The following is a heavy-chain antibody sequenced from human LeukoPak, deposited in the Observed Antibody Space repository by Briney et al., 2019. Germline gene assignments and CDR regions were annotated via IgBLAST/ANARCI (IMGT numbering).Heavy chain of an antibody. CDR3: ARVFGVVIIRSDY. D-gene: IGHD3-3*01. CDR1: GFTFSSYW. CDR2: IKQDGSEK. J-gene: IGHJ4*02. Sequence: GGSLRLSCAASGFTFSSYWMSWVRQAPGKGLEWVANIKQDGSEKYYVDSVKGRFTISRDNAKNSLYLQMNSLRAEDTAAYYCARVFGVVIIRSDYWGQGTLVTVSS. V-gene: IGHV3-7*01.